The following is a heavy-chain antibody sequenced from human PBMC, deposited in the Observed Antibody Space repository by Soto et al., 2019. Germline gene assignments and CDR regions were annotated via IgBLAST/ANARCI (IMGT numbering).Heavy chain of an antibody. CDR2: IGASGTIT. V-gene: IGHV3-23*01. CDR1: GFTFDDYS. D-gene: IGHD2-8*01. J-gene: IGHJ4*02. CDR3: GEDWLRGVHYYFDY. Sequence: VQLLESGGGLAQPGGSLRLSCVGSGFTFDDYSMSWVRQAPGKGLEWVSCIGASGTITYYAEAVKGRFRISRDNSKKTLYHEMNGLRADDTATYCCGEDWLRGVHYYFDYWGQGSLVAVSS.